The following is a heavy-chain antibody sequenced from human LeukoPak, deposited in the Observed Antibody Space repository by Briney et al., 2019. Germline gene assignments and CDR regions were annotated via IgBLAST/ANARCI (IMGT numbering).Heavy chain of an antibody. CDR1: GVSISNYY. V-gene: IGHV4-59*04. CDR3: AGLILTGYSNFDY. D-gene: IGHD3-9*01. Sequence: SETLSLTCSVSGVSISNYYWNWIRQPPGKGLEWIGSVYYNGNTKYNPSLRSRVSISVDTSKMQFSLRLTSVTAADTAFYFCAGLILTGYSNFDYWGQGALVTVSS. J-gene: IGHJ4*02. CDR2: VYYNGNT.